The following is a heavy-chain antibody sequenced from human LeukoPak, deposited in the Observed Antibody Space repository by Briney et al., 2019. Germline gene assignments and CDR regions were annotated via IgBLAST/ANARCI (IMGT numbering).Heavy chain of an antibody. Sequence: GGSLRLSCAASGFTFSSYAMSWVRQAPGKGLEWVSAISGSGGSTYYADSVKGRFTISRDNSKNTLYLQMNSLRAEDTAVYYCAKDGEVLRYFDWLLPYYFDYWGQGTLVTVSS. D-gene: IGHD3-9*01. CDR1: GFTFSSYA. CDR2: ISGSGGST. CDR3: AKDGEVLRYFDWLLPYYFDY. J-gene: IGHJ4*02. V-gene: IGHV3-23*01.